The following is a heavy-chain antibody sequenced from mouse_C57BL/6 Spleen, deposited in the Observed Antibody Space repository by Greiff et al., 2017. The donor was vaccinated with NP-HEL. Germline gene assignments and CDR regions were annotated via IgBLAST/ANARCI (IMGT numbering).Heavy chain of an antibody. D-gene: IGHD1-1*01. V-gene: IGHV1-54*01. Sequence: VQLQESGAELVRPGTSVKVSCKASGYAFTNYLIEWVKQRPGQGLEWIGVLNPGSGGTNYNEKFKGKATLTADKSSSTAYMQLSSLTSEDSAVYFCAREITTVVDAMDYWGQGTSVTVSS. J-gene: IGHJ4*01. CDR3: AREITTVVDAMDY. CDR2: LNPGSGGT. CDR1: GYAFTNYL.